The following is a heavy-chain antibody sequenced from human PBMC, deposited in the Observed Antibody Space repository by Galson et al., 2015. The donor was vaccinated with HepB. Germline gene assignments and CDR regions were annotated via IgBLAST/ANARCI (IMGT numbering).Heavy chain of an antibody. V-gene: IGHV1-18*01. CDR3: ARAIVGATHFDY. J-gene: IGHJ4*02. Sequence: SVKVSCKASGYTFTSYGISWVRQAPGQGLEWMGWISAYNGNTNYAQKLQGRVTMTTDTSTSTAYMALRSLRSDDTAVYYCARAIVGATHFDYWGQGTLVTVSS. CDR1: GYTFTSYG. CDR2: ISAYNGNT. D-gene: IGHD1-26*01.